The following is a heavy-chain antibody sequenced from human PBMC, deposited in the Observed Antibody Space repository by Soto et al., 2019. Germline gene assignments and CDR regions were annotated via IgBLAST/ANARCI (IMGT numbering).Heavy chain of an antibody. CDR3: AKDRRPRRQWLIDPCEY. D-gene: IGHD6-19*01. Sequence: QVQLVESGGGVVQPGRSLRVSCAASGFTFSIYAMHWVRQAPGTGLEWVAVISYDGTKTYYADSVKGRLTISRDNSKKTVYRQMNSLRDKDTAVYFCAKDRRPRRQWLIDPCEYWSQGTVVTVSP. CDR2: ISYDGTKT. CDR1: GFTFSIYA. V-gene: IGHV3-30*18. J-gene: IGHJ4*02.